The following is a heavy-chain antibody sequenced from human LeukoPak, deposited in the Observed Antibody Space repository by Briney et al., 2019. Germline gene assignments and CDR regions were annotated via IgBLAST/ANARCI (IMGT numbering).Heavy chain of an antibody. CDR3: ARGRHMSGSYWGSLTIGGADYAFDI. V-gene: IGHV3-30*03. CDR2: ISYDGSNK. CDR1: GFTFRSYA. D-gene: IGHD1-26*01. J-gene: IGHJ3*02. Sequence: PGGSLRLSCAVSGFTFRSYAMNWVRQAPGKGLECLEVISYDGSNKFYADSVKGRFTISRDNSKNTLYLQLNSLRAEDTAVYYCARGRHMSGSYWGSLTIGGADYAFDIWGQGTMVTVSS.